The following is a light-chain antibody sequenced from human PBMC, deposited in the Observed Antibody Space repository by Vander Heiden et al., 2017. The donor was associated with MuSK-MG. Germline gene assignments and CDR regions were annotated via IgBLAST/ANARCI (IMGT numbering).Light chain of an antibody. V-gene: IGKV3-11*01. CDR2: DVS. CDR3: QRRSNWPRKFT. J-gene: IGKJ3*01. Sequence: DIALTLSPATLSLSPGERATLSCRASQSVSSHLAWYQQKPGQAPRLLIYDVSNRATDIPARFSGSGSGTDFTLTISSREPEDFAVYYCQRRSNWPRKFTFGPGTKVEIK. CDR1: QSVSSH.